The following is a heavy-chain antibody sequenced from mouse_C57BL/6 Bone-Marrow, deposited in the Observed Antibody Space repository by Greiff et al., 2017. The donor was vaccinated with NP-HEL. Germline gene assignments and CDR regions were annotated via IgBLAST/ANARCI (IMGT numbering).Heavy chain of an antibody. J-gene: IGHJ1*03. V-gene: IGHV1-82*01. CDR2: IYPGDGDT. CDR1: GYSFSSSW. D-gene: IGHD1-1*01. CDR3: ARRGDYDYGRYCYYCV. Sequence: QVQLQQSGPELVKPGASVKISCKASGYSFSSSWMNWVKQRPGKGLEWIGRIYPGDGDTNYNGKFKGKATLTADTSTSTAYMQLSSLTSEDSAVYFCARRGDYDYGRYCYYCVWGTGTTVTFSS.